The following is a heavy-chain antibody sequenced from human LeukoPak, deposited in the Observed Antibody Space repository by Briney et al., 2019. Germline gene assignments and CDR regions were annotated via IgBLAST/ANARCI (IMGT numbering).Heavy chain of an antibody. J-gene: IGHJ4*02. D-gene: IGHD6-6*01. Sequence: PSETLSLTCTVSGGSISSSSYYWGWIRQPPGKGLEWIGSIYYSGSTYYNPSLKSRVTISVDTSKNQFSLKLSSVTAADTAVYYCARYHTIAARRGVDYWGQGTLVTVSS. CDR2: IYYSGST. V-gene: IGHV4-39*01. CDR3: ARYHTIAARRGVDY. CDR1: GGSISSSSYY.